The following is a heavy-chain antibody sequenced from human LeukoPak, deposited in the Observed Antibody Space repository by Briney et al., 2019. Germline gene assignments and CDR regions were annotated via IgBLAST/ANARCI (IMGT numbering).Heavy chain of an antibody. J-gene: IGHJ3*02. CDR2: IYYDGTT. V-gene: IGHV3-53*01. CDR1: GFTVSSSY. Sequence: GGSLRLSCAASGFTVSSSYMSWVRQAPGKGLEWVSIIYYDGTTYYADSVKGRFTISRDNSKNTLFLQMNSLRAEDTAVYYCANTKQYAFDIWGQGTMVTVSS. CDR3: ANTKQYAFDI. D-gene: IGHD1/OR15-1a*01.